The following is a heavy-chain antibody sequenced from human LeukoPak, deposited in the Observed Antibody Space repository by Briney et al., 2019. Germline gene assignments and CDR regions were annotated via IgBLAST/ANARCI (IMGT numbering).Heavy chain of an antibody. CDR2: ISSSGNTI. D-gene: IGHD1-26*01. CDR1: GFTFSDYY. J-gene: IGHJ4*02. Sequence: GGSLRLSCAASGFTFSDYYMSWIRQAPGKGLEWVSYISSSGNTIYYADSVKGRFTISRDNAKNSLYLQMNSLRAEDTAVYYCARLRVSGSYLYYFDYWGQGTLVTVSS. CDR3: ARLRVSGSYLYYFDY. V-gene: IGHV3-11*01.